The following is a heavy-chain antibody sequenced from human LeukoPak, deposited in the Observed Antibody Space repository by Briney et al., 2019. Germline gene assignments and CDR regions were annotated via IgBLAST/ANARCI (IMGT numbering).Heavy chain of an antibody. CDR1: GGSFSGYY. Sequence: SETLSLTCAVYGGSFSGYYWSWIRQPPGKGLEWIGEINHSGSTNYNPSLKSRVTISVDTSKNQFSLKPSSVTAADTAVYYCARTYYYDSSGYYYEDYWGQGTLVTVSS. CDR2: INHSGST. J-gene: IGHJ4*02. V-gene: IGHV4-34*01. D-gene: IGHD3-22*01. CDR3: ARTYYYDSSGYYYEDY.